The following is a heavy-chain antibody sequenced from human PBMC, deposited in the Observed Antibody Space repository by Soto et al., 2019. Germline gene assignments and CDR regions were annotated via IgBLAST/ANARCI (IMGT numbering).Heavy chain of an antibody. CDR1: GGTFSSYA. CDR3: ARDPVVGGWPRNMGDWFDP. J-gene: IGHJ5*02. V-gene: IGHV1-69*13. D-gene: IGHD2-8*01. Sequence: GASVKVSCKASGGTFSSYAISWVRQAPGQGLEWMGGIIPIFGTANYAQKFQGRVTITADESTSTAYMELSSLRSEDTAVYYCARDPVVGGWPRNMGDWFDPWGQGTLVTVSS. CDR2: IIPIFGTA.